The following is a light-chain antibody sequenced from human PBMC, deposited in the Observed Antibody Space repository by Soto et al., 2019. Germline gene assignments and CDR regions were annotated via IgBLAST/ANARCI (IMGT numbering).Light chain of an antibody. Sequence: GWTQYRGSVALCTRVEAGLCRRASQSVSRYLAWYQQKPGQAPRLLIYDASYRATGIPARFSGSGPETDYDLGMRCREPDYFAIHYCQQPGNLTTFAEGTRLEIK. J-gene: IGKJ5*01. CDR3: QQPGNLTT. CDR1: QSVSRY. V-gene: IGKV3D-11*02. CDR2: DAS.